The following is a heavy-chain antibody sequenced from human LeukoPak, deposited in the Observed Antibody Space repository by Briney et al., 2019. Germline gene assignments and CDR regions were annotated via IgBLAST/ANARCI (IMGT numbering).Heavy chain of an antibody. CDR3: ARLSQTPDYYSSGGYYYLGY. CDR1: RYTFSSYD. CDR2: MNPNTGRA. D-gene: IGHD3-22*01. J-gene: IGHJ4*02. V-gene: IGHV1-8*01. Sequence: ASVKVSCKASRYTFSSYDINWVREAAGQGLEWMGWMNPNTGRAGFAQKFQGRLTMTRDTSISTAYMELSSLRSEDTAVYYCARLSQTPDYYSSGGYYYLGYWGQGTPVTVSS.